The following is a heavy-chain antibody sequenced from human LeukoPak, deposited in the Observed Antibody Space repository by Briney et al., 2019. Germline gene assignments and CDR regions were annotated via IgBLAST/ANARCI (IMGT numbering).Heavy chain of an antibody. Sequence: GASVKVSCKTSGYTFTGYYMHWVRRAPGQGLEWMGWINPNSGGTNYAQKFQGRVTMTRDTSISTAYMELSRLRSDDTAVYYCARSASEAAAGEDWFDPWGQGTLVTVSS. CDR3: ARSASEAAAGEDWFDP. CDR2: INPNSGGT. J-gene: IGHJ5*02. CDR1: GYTFTGYY. D-gene: IGHD6-13*01. V-gene: IGHV1-2*02.